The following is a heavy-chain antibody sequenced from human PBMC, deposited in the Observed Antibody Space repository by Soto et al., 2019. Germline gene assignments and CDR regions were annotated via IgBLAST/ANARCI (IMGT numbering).Heavy chain of an antibody. V-gene: IGHV4-4*07. CDR1: GGSISSSY. J-gene: IGHJ4*02. CDR2: IYASGST. D-gene: IGHD2-2*01. CDR3: ARACSSTSCYDVFDY. Sequence: PSETLSLTCTVSGGSISSSYWIWIRQPAGKGLEWIGRIYASGSTNYNPSLKSRVTMSVDTSKNQFSLKLRSVTAADTAVYYCARACSSTSCYDVFDYWGQGTLVTVSS.